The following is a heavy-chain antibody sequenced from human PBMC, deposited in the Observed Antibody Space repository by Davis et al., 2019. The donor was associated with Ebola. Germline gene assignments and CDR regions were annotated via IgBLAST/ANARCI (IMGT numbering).Heavy chain of an antibody. CDR3: AKDIRLVWGIAAAGMDV. CDR2: ISWNSGSI. CDR1: GFTFDDYA. Sequence: PGGSLRLSCAASGFTFDDYAMHWVRQAPGKGLEWVSGISWNSGSIGYADSVKGRFTISRDNAKNSLYLQMNSLRAEDTALYYCAKDIRLVWGIAAAGMDVWGQGTTVTVSS. J-gene: IGHJ6*02. D-gene: IGHD6-13*01. V-gene: IGHV3-9*01.